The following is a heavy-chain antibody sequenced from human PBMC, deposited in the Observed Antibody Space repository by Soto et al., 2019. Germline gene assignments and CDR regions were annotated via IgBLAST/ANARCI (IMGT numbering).Heavy chain of an antibody. CDR1: GFTFSSYA. CDR3: ARAIKRGYSYGTIGMDV. Sequence: GGSLRLSCAASGFTFSSYAMHWVRQAPGKGLEWVAVISYDGSNKYYADSVKGRFIISRDNSKNTLYLQMNSLRAEDTAVYYCARAIKRGYSYGTIGMDVWGQGTTVTVSS. J-gene: IGHJ6*02. V-gene: IGHV3-30-3*01. D-gene: IGHD5-18*01. CDR2: ISYDGSNK.